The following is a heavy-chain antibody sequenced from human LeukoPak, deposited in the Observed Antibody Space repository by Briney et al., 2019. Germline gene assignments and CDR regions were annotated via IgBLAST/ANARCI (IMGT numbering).Heavy chain of an antibody. CDR3: AKEIRTVAGTGIDF. CDR2: ISSSGSDT. CDR1: AFTFSNYA. D-gene: IGHD6-19*01. V-gene: IGHV3-23*01. Sequence: GGSLRLSCAASAFTFSNYAMTWVRQAPGKGLEWVSSISSSGSDTKSAKSVKGRFTISRDNSQNMVYLQMNSLRGEDTAIYYCAKEIRTVAGTGIDFWGQGTLVTVSS. J-gene: IGHJ4*02.